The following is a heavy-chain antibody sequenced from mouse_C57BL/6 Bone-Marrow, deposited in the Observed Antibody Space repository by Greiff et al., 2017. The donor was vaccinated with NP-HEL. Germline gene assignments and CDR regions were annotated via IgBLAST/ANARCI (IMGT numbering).Heavy chain of an antibody. CDR2: ISYSGST. D-gene: IGHD2-2*01. CDR3: ARTPLWLRRKYYSMDY. V-gene: IGHV3-8*01. J-gene: IGHJ4*01. Sequence: DVQLQESGPGLAKPSQTLSLTCSVTGYSITSDYWNWIRKFPGHKLEYMGYISYSGSTYYNQSLKSRISITRDTSKNQYYLQLNSVTTEDTATYYGARTPLWLRRKYYSMDYWGQGTSVTVSA. CDR1: GYSITSDY.